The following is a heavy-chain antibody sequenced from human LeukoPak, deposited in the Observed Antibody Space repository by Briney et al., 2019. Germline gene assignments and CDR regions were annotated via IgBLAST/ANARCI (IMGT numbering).Heavy chain of an antibody. CDR3: ARGSYDILTGYPYYFDY. Sequence: SETLSLTCTVSGYSISSGYYWGWIRQPPGKGLEWIGSIYHSGSTYYNPSLKSRVTISVAPSKNQFSLKLSSVTAADTAVYYCARGSYDILTGYPYYFDYWGQGTLVTVSS. D-gene: IGHD3-9*01. CDR2: IYHSGST. J-gene: IGHJ4*02. CDR1: GYSISSGYY. V-gene: IGHV4-38-2*02.